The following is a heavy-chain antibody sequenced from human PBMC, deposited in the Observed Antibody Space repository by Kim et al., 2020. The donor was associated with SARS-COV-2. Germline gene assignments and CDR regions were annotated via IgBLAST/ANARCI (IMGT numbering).Heavy chain of an antibody. D-gene: IGHD3-10*01. J-gene: IGHJ6*03. CDR3: ARMRLLFGELVSAATGDFADFMDV. CDR1: GSTFGDYY. CDR2: ISASASTI. Sequence: GSLRLSCAASGSTFGDYYMRWIRQAPGKGLEWVSHISASASTIHYSDSVKGRFTISRDNAKNSLFLQMNSLRADDTAVYYCARMRLLFGELVSAATGDFADFMDVWGRGTTVTVSS. V-gene: IGHV3-11*01.